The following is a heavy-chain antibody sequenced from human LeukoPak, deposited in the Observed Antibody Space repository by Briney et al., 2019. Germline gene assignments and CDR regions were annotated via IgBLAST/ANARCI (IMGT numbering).Heavy chain of an antibody. Sequence: GGSLRLSCAASGFTFDDYAMHWVRQAPGKGLEWVSGISWNSGSIGYADSVKGRFTISRDNAKNSLYLQMNSLRAEDMALYYCAKANYYDSGGSIYYFDYWGQGALVTVSS. CDR3: AKANYYDSGGSIYYFDY. CDR1: GFTFDDYA. V-gene: IGHV3-9*03. D-gene: IGHD3-22*01. CDR2: ISWNSGSI. J-gene: IGHJ4*02.